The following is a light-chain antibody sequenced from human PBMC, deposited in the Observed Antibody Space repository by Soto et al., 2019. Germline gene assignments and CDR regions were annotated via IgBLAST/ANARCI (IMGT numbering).Light chain of an antibody. CDR3: AAWDDSLNGWV. CDR1: SSDVGGYNY. J-gene: IGLJ3*02. CDR2: GVT. Sequence: QSALTQPASVSGSPGQSVTISCTGTSSDVGGYNYVSWYQQLPGEAPKLIIYGVTDRPSGVPDRFSGSKSGTSASLAISGLQSEPEADYYCAAWDDSLNGWVFGGGTKVTVL. V-gene: IGLV2-14*01.